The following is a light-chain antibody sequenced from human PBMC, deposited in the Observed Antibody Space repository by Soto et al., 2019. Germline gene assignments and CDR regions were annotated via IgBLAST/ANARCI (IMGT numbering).Light chain of an antibody. CDR3: QQYNSPPWT. CDR1: QSISSW. Sequence: DIQMTQSPSTLSASVGDRVTITCRASQSISSWLAWYQQKPGKAPKLLIYKASSLESGVPSRFSGSGSGTEFTLTISSLQPDDFATYSCQQYNSPPWTFGQGTKVEIK. CDR2: KAS. V-gene: IGKV1-5*03. J-gene: IGKJ1*01.